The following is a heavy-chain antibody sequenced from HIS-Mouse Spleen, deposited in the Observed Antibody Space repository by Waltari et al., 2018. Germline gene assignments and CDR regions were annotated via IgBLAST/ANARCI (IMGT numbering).Heavy chain of an antibody. V-gene: IGHV4-39*07. J-gene: IGHJ2*01. CDR3: AREIPYSSSWYDWYFDL. Sequence: QLQLQESGPGLVKPSETLSLTCTVSGGSISSSSYYWGWIRQPPGKGLELIGSIYSSGSTYYNPSLKSRVTISVDTSKNQFSLKLSSVTAADTAVYYCAREIPYSSSWYDWYFDLWGRGTLVTVSS. CDR2: IYSSGST. CDR1: GGSISSSSYY. D-gene: IGHD6-13*01.